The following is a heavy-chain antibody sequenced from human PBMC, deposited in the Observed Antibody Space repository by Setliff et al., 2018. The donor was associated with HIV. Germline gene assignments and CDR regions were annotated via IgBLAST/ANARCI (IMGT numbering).Heavy chain of an antibody. CDR3: VKVPGSGIVRYIDY. V-gene: IGHV3-23*01. CDR1: GFTFATYA. J-gene: IGHJ4*02. CDR2: ITDSGDST. D-gene: IGHD3-22*01. Sequence: LRLSCAASGFTFATYAMNWVRQAPGKGLEWVSTITDSGDSTYYADSVKGRFTISRDNSKNTLYLQMNSLTDADTALYYCVKVPGSGIVRYIDYWGQGTLVTVSS.